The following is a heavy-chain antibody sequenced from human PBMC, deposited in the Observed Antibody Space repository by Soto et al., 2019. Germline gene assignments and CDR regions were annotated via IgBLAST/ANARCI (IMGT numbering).Heavy chain of an antibody. J-gene: IGHJ3*02. CDR3: AKRHGRPIVGATFAFDI. V-gene: IGHV3-23*01. CDR2: ISASGGST. D-gene: IGHD1-26*01. CDR1: GFTFSSYA. Sequence: EVQLLESGGGLVQPGGSLRLSCAASGFTFSSYAMSWVRQAPGKGLEWVSAISASGGSTYYADSVKGRFTISRDNSKNTLYLQMNSLRAEDTAVYYCAKRHGRPIVGATFAFDIWGQGTMVTVSS.